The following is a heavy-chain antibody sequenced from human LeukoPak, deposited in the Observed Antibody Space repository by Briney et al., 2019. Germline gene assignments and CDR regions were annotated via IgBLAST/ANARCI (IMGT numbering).Heavy chain of an antibody. CDR3: AKKLFTGMGYYFDS. CDR2: ISDSGGIT. V-gene: IGHV3-23*01. Sequence: PGGSLRLSCAASGFTFSSFAMSWVRQLSGKGLEWVSTISDSGGITYYADSVKGRFTISRDNSKNTLYLQMNSLRAEDTAVYYCAKKLFTGMGYYFDSWGQGTLVTVSS. D-gene: IGHD3-10*01. J-gene: IGHJ4*02. CDR1: GFTFSSFA.